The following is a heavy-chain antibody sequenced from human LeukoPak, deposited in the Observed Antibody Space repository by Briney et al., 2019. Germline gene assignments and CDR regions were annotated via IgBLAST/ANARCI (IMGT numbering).Heavy chain of an antibody. D-gene: IGHD3-10*01. CDR1: GFTFSSYG. CDR3: AKEGVTMVRGVSILWYGMDV. CDR2: ISYDGSNK. J-gene: IGHJ6*02. V-gene: IGHV3-30*18. Sequence: GGSLRLSCAASGFTFSSYGMHWVRQAPGKGLEWVAVISYDGSNKYYADSVKGRFTISRDNSKNTLYLQMNSLRAEDTAVYYCAKEGVTMVRGVSILWYGMDVWGQGTTVTVSS.